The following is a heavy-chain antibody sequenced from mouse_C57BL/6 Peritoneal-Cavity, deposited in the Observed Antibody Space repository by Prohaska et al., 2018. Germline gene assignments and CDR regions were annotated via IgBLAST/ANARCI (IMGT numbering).Heavy chain of an antibody. J-gene: IGHJ4*01. Sequence: GTSYNQKVKGKAPLTVDTSSRTAYMELNSLTSEDSAFYYCALIYYDYDGYAMDYWGQGTSVTVSS. D-gene: IGHD2-4*01. V-gene: IGHV1-36*01. CDR3: ALIYYDYDGYAMDY. CDR2: GT.